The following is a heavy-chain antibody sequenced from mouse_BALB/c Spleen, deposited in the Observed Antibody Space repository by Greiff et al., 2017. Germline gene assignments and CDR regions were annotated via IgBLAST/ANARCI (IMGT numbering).Heavy chain of an antibody. D-gene: IGHD2-1*01. CDR2: IYPGNSDT. J-gene: IGHJ1*01. CDR1: GYSFTSYW. Sequence: EVQLQQSGTVLARPGASVKMSCKASGYSFTSYWMHWVKQRPGQGLEWIGAIYPGNSDTSYNQKFKGKAKLTAVTSASTAYMELSSLTNEDSAVYYCTREPLTTRYFDVWGAGTTVTVSS. V-gene: IGHV1-5*01. CDR3: TREPLTTRYFDV.